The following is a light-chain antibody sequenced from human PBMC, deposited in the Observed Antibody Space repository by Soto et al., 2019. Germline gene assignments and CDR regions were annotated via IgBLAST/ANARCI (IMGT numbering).Light chain of an antibody. Sequence: EIVRTQSPATMYVAPGERATLSCRASQTVGSNLAWYQQKPCQPPSLLIYDESTRANGVPVRFRGSGSGTQFTLTIISLQSEDSELYYCHQYTNRLALNCGGGTKVESK. CDR2: DES. CDR1: QTVGSN. J-gene: IGKJ4*01. CDR3: HQYTNRLALN. V-gene: IGKV3-15*01.